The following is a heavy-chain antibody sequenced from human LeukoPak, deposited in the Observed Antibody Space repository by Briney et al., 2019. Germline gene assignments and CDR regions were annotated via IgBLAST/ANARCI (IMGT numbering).Heavy chain of an antibody. CDR2: ISDSGGST. Sequence: GGSLRLSCAASGFTFSSYAVSWVRQAPGKGLAWVSAISDSGGSTQYADSVKGRFTISRDNSKNTLYLQMNSLRAEDTAVYYCAKDASSNYVRNYFDYWGQGTLVTVSS. D-gene: IGHD4-11*01. CDR3: AKDASSNYVRNYFDY. V-gene: IGHV3-23*01. J-gene: IGHJ4*02. CDR1: GFTFSSYA.